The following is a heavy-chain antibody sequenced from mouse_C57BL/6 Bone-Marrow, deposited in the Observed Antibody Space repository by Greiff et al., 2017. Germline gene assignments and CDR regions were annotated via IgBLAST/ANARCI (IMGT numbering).Heavy chain of an antibody. V-gene: IGHV1-59*01. Sequence: VQLQQPGAELVRPGTSVKLSCKASGYTFTSYWMHWVKQRPGQGLEWIGVIDPSDSYTNYNQKFKGKATLTVDTSSSTAYMQLSSLTSEDSAVYYCAILPFGYWGHGTTLTVSS. CDR2: IDPSDSYT. CDR3: AILPFGY. CDR1: GYTFTSYW. J-gene: IGHJ2*01.